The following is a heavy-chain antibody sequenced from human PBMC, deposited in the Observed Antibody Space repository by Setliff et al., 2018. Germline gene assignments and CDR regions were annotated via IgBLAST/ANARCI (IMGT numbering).Heavy chain of an antibody. D-gene: IGHD3-9*01. V-gene: IGHV3-15*01. CDR2: IKSYGSGGTI. CDR1: GLRFSDAW. Sequence: PGGSLRLSCAVSGLRFSDAWVSWVRQAPGKGLEWAGRIKSYGSGGTIDYAAPVEGRFTISKDDSKNTVYLQMSSLKIEDTAVYYCATGLGQYFDYWGQGSLVTVSS. J-gene: IGHJ4*02. CDR3: ATGLGQYFDY.